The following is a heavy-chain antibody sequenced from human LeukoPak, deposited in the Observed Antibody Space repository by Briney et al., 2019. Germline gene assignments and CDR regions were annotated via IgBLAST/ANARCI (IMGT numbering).Heavy chain of an antibody. Sequence: SETLSLTCTVSGGSISSSSYYWGWIRQPPGKGLEWIGSIYYSGSTYYNPSLKSRVTISVDTSKNQFSLKLSSVTAADTAVYYCARMASRAVVTPSVLDRYYFDYWGQGTLVTVSS. J-gene: IGHJ4*02. D-gene: IGHD4-23*01. CDR3: ARMASRAVVTPSVLDRYYFDY. V-gene: IGHV4-39*01. CDR2: IYYSGST. CDR1: GGSISSSSYY.